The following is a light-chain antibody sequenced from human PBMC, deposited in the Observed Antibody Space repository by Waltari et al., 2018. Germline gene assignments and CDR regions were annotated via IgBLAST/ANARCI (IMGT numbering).Light chain of an antibody. CDR1: QSVSSN. J-gene: IGKJ5*01. CDR3: QQYNNWPPLT. Sequence: ETVSTHSLGIPCVYRRHSLKLSCRASQSVSSNLAWYQQKPGQAPRLLIYGASTRATAIPARFSGSGSGTDFTLTISSLQSEDSAVYYCQQYNNWPPLTFGQGTRVEIK. V-gene: IGKV3-15*01. CDR2: GAS.